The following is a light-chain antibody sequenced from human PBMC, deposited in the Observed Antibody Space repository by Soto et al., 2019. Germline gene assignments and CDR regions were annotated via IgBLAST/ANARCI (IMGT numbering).Light chain of an antibody. CDR3: QLFRSYFT. J-gene: IGKJ2*01. V-gene: IGKV1-5*01. CDR1: QNINAW. CDR2: DAS. Sequence: DIQMTQSPSTLSASVGDRVTITCRASQNINAWLAWYQQKPGKAPNLLISDASILDSGLSSRFSGSEYGTDFTLIISSLPHDVSTSYSRQLFRSYFTFGQGTKLEIK.